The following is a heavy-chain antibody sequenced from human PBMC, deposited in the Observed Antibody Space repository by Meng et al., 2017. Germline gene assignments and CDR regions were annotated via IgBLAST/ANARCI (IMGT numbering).Heavy chain of an antibody. CDR3: ARSDWGPGDYYGSEAKYYYYYGMDV. V-gene: IGHV4-59*01. Sequence: SETLSLTCTVSGGSISSYYWSWIRQPPGKGLEWIGYIYYSGSTNYNPSLKSRVTISVDTSKNQFSLKLSSVTAADTAVYYCARSDWGPGDYYGSEAKYYYYYGMDVWGQGTTVTVSS. CDR1: GGSISSYY. D-gene: IGHD3-10*01. J-gene: IGHJ6*02. CDR2: IYYSGST.